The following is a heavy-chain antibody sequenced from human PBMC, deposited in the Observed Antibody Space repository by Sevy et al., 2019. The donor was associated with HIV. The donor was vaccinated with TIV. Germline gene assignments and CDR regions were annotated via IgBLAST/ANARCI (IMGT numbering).Heavy chain of an antibody. Sequence: SETLSLTCTVSGGSIGTYYWSWIRQPAGNGPEWIGRIFASGTTKYNPSLKSRVTMSVDPSNNQFSLSMTSLTAADTAVYYCARDGGYDYGQTLHFDLSGQRTMVTVSS. CDR1: GGSIGTYY. V-gene: IGHV4-4*07. CDR2: IFASGTT. D-gene: IGHD4-17*01. J-gene: IGHJ4*02. CDR3: ARDGGYDYGQTLHFDL.